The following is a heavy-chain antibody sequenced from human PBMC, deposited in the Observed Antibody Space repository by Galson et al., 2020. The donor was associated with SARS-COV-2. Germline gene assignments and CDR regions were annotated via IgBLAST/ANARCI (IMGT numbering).Heavy chain of an antibody. CDR3: ARDFFGISVASV. J-gene: IGHJ4*02. Sequence: ASVKVSCKASGYTFSGYYMNWVRQAPGQGLEWMGWINPNSGFTNYAQKFQGRVTMTRDTSTSTAYMEVSRLRSDDTAVYYCARDFFGISVASVWGQGTLVTVSS. CDR2: INPNSGFT. D-gene: IGHD6-19*01. CDR1: GYTFSGYY. V-gene: IGHV1-2*02.